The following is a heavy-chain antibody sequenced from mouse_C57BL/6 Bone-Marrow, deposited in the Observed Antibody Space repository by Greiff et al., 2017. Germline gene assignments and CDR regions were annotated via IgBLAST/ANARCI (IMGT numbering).Heavy chain of an antibody. J-gene: IGHJ3*01. D-gene: IGHD1-1*01. CDR2: ISDGGSYT. V-gene: IGHV5-4*01. CDR1: GFTFSSYA. Sequence: DVMLVESGGGLVKPGGSLKLSCAASGFTFSSYAMSWVRQTPEKRLEWVATISDGGSYTYYPDNVKGRFTISRDNAKNNLYLQMIHLKSEDTAMYYCARDPPSYYYGSSWFAYWGQGTLVTVSA. CDR3: ARDPPSYYYGSSWFAY.